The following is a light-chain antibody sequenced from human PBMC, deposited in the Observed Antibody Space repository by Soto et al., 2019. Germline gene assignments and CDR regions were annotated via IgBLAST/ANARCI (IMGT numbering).Light chain of an antibody. J-gene: IGKJ5*01. CDR1: QSVTRN. Sequence: VMTQSPVDLAVSPGDRATLSCRASQSVTRNLAWYQQKPGQAPRLLIYVASTRATGIPARFSGSGSGTDFTLTISGLQSEDFEVFYCQQYNSWPITFGQGKRLDIK. CDR2: VAS. CDR3: QQYNSWPIT. V-gene: IGKV3-15*01.